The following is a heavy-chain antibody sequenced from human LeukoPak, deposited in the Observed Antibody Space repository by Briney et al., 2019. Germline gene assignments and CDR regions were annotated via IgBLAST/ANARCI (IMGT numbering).Heavy chain of an antibody. D-gene: IGHD6-13*01. CDR2: MNPNSGDT. Sequence: ASVKVSCKASGYTFTSYDIDWVRQATGQGLEWMGWMNPNSGDTGYAQKFQGRVTMTRNTSISTAYMELNSLRSEDTAVYYCARVPIAAADFWGQGTLVTVSS. V-gene: IGHV1-8*01. J-gene: IGHJ4*02. CDR1: GYTFTSYD. CDR3: ARVPIAAADF.